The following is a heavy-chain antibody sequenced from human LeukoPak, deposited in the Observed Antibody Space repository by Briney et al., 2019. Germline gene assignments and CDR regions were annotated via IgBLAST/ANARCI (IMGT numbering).Heavy chain of an antibody. D-gene: IGHD1-7*01. J-gene: IGHJ4*02. CDR3: AKDPYRGVQGPSLTGTRTYYFDY. V-gene: IGHV3-23*01. CDR2: ISGSGGST. Sequence: GGSLRLSCAASGFTFSSYAVSWVRQAPGKGLEWVSAISGSGGSTYYAGSVKGRFTISRDNSKNTLYLQMNSLRAEDTAVYYCAKDPYRGVQGPSLTGTRTYYFDYWGQGTLVTVSS. CDR1: GFTFSSYA.